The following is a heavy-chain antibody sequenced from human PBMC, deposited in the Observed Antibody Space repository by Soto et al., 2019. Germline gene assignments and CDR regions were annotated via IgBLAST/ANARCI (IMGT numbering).Heavy chain of an antibody. CDR2: IKQDGSEK. J-gene: IGHJ4*02. Sequence: SGGSLRLSCAASGFTFSSYWMSWVRQAPGKGLEWVANIKQDGSEKYYVDSVKGRFTISRDNAKNSLYLQMNSLRAEDTAVYYCARDPTSGSYSYFDYWGQGTLVTVSS. CDR3: ARDPTSGSYSYFDY. V-gene: IGHV3-7*03. D-gene: IGHD1-26*01. CDR1: GFTFSSYW.